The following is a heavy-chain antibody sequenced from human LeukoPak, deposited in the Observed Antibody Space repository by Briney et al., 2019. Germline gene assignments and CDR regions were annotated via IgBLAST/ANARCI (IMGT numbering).Heavy chain of an antibody. CDR3: ARDNYSGSRYFDH. Sequence: GGSLRLSCAASGFIFSSYEMSWVRQAPGKGLEWVSYISSSGRAMYYADSVKGRFTVSRDNAKNSLYLQMNSLRAEDTAIYYCARDNYSGSRYFDHWGQGTLVAVSS. CDR2: ISSSGRAM. J-gene: IGHJ4*02. D-gene: IGHD1-26*01. CDR1: GFIFSSYE. V-gene: IGHV3-48*03.